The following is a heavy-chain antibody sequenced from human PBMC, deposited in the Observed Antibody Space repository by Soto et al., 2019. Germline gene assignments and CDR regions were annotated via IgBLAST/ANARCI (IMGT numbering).Heavy chain of an antibody. CDR1: GYTFTSYG. J-gene: IGHJ3*02. V-gene: IGHV1-18*04. Sequence: QVQLVQSGAEVKKPGASVKVSCKASGYTFTSYGISWVRQAPGQGLEWMGWISAYNGNTNYAQKLQGKVTMTTDTSTRPDYMELRCLRSDDTAVYYCARDRPAGAIPHDAFYIWGQGTMVTVSS. D-gene: IGHD1-26*01. CDR3: ARDRPAGAIPHDAFYI. CDR2: ISAYNGNT.